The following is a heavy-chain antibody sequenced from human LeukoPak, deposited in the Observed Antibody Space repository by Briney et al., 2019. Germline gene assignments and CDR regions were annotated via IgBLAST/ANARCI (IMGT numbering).Heavy chain of an antibody. CDR2: ISSNGGST. J-gene: IGHJ3*02. V-gene: IGHV3-64*01. CDR3: ARALDHCSGGSCYARGAFDI. D-gene: IGHD2-15*01. CDR1: GFTFSSYA. Sequence: PGGSLRLSCAASGFTFSSYAMHWVRQAPGKGLEYVSAISSNGGSTYYANSVKGRFTISRDNSKNTPYLQMGSLRAEDMAVYYCARALDHCSGGSCYARGAFDIWGQGTMVTVSS.